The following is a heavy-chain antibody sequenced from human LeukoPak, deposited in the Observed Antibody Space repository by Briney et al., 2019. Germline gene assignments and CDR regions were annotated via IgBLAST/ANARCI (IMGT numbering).Heavy chain of an antibody. D-gene: IGHD4-23*01. V-gene: IGHV3-48*04. J-gene: IGHJ4*02. Sequence: PGGSLRLSCAASGFTFSSYSMNWVRQAPGKGLEWVSYISSSSSTIYYADSVKGRFTISRDNAKNTLYLQMNSLRAEDTAIYYCARDLGRVGTPDWGQGTLVTVSS. CDR2: ISSSSSTI. CDR1: GFTFSSYS. CDR3: ARDLGRVGTPD.